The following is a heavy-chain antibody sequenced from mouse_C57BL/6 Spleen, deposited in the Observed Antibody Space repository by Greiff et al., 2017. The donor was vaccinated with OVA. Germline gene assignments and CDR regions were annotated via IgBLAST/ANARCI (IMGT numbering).Heavy chain of an antibody. CDR1: GFSLTSYG. D-gene: IGHD1-1*01. Sequence: VKLQESGPGLVQPSQSLSITCTVSGFSLTSYGVHWVRQPPGKGLAWLGVIWSGGSTDYNAAFISRLSISKDNSKSQVFFKMNSLQADDTAIYYCAKNSYGSSSYWYFDVWGTGTTVTVSS. CDR3: AKNSYGSSSYWYFDV. J-gene: IGHJ1*03. CDR2: IWSGGST. V-gene: IGHV2-4*01.